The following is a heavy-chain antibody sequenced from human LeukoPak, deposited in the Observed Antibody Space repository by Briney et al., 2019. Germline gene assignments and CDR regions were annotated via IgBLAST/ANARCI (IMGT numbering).Heavy chain of an antibody. CDR2: THYSGYT. Sequence: SETLSLTCTVSGGSINDYYWSWIRRPPGKGLEWIGYTHYSGYTNYNPSLKSRVTTSVDTSKNQFSLKVSSVTGADTGVYYCASESVALAGIDSWGQGTMVTVSS. V-gene: IGHV4-59*08. D-gene: IGHD6-19*01. CDR3: ASESVALAGIDS. CDR1: GGSINDYY. J-gene: IGHJ4*02.